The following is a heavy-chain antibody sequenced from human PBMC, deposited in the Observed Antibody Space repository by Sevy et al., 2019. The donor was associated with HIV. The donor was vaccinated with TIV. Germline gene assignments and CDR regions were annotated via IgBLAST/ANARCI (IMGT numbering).Heavy chain of an antibody. D-gene: IGHD6-13*01. J-gene: IGHJ1*01. V-gene: IGHV3-33*01. CDR3: AREDGSRQYFQY. CDR2: IWYDGSNK. Sequence: GGSLRLSCAASGFTFSSYGMHWVRQAPGKGLEWVAVIWYDGSNKYYADSVKGRFTISRDNSKNTLYLQMNSLRAEDTAVYYCAREDGSRQYFQYWGQGTLVTVSS. CDR1: GFTFSSYG.